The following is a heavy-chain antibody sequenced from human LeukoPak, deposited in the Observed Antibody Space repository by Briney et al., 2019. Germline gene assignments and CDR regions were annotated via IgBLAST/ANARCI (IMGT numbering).Heavy chain of an antibody. CDR1: GFTFSSYG. Sequence: GGSLRLSCAASGFTFSSYGMHWVRQAPGKGLEWVAVIWYDGSNKYYADFVKGRFTISRDNSKNTLYLQMNSLRAEDTAVYYCARRAVAGPQYYFDYWGQGTLVTVSS. J-gene: IGHJ4*02. V-gene: IGHV3-33*01. CDR3: ARRAVAGPQYYFDY. CDR2: IWYDGSNK. D-gene: IGHD6-19*01.